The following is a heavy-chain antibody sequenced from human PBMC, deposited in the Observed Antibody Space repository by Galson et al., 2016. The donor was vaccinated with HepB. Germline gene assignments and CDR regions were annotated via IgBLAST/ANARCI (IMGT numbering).Heavy chain of an antibody. CDR1: GFTFNDFA. V-gene: IGHV3-23*01. D-gene: IGHD2-2*01. J-gene: IGHJ4*02. Sequence: SLRLSCAASGFTFNDFAMGWVRQAPGKGLEWVSLIFGRGGGTYYRDSVKGRFTISRDNSKNTLYLQMSSLTAEETALYYCAKYQGHPVTTYHFDHWGQGTLVTVSS. CDR3: AKYQGHPVTTYHFDH. CDR2: IFGRGGGT.